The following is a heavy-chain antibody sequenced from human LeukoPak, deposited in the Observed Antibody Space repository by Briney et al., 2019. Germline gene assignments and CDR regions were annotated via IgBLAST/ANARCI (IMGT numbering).Heavy chain of an antibody. CDR3: ARSYYYGMDV. D-gene: IGHD2-21*01. CDR2: IYYSGST. V-gene: IGHV4-59*01. J-gene: IGHJ6*02. Sequence: SETLSLTCTVSGGSISSYYWSWIRQPPGKGLEWIGYIYYSGSTNYNPSLKSRVTISVDTSKNQFSLKLSSVTAADTAVYYCARSYYYGMDVWGQGTTVTVSS. CDR1: GGSISSYY.